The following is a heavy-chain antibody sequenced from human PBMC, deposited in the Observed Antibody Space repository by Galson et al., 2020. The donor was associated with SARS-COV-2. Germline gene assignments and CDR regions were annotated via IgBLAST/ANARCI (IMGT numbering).Heavy chain of an antibody. CDR2: ISYDGSNK. V-gene: IGHV3-30*04. Sequence: GESLKISCAASGFTFSSYAMHWVRQAPGKGLEWVAVISYDGSNKYYADSVKGRFTISRDNSKNTLYLQMNSLRAEDTAVYYCARVLFTFGEEGAPFDIWGQGTMVTVSS. CDR1: GFTFSSYA. D-gene: IGHD3-16*01. CDR3: ARVLFTFGEEGAPFDI. J-gene: IGHJ3*02.